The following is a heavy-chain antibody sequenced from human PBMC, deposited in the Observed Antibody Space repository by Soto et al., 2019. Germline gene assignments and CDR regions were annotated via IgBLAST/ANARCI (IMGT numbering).Heavy chain of an antibody. Sequence: PGGSLRLSCAASGFTFSSYAMNWVRQAPGRGLEWVSTISYDGGNTYYPHSVKGRITISRDNSKNTLYLQMNSLRAEDAAVYYCAKGGIGWFDPWGQGTLVTVSS. CDR3: AKGGIGWFDP. CDR2: ISYDGGNT. CDR1: GFTFSSYA. V-gene: IGHV3-23*01. J-gene: IGHJ5*02. D-gene: IGHD2-21*01.